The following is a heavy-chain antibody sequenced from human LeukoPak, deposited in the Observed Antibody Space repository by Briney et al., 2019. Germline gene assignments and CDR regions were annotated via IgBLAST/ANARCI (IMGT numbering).Heavy chain of an antibody. CDR3: ARVWGAVEMAREIGY. Sequence: GASVKVSCKASGYTFTGYYMHWVRQAPGQGLEWMGWINPNSGGTNYAQKFQGRVTMTRDTSISTAYMELSRLRSDDTAVYYCARVWGAVEMAREIGYWGQGTLVTVSS. CDR1: GYTFTGYY. CDR2: INPNSGGT. J-gene: IGHJ4*02. D-gene: IGHD5-24*01. V-gene: IGHV1-2*02.